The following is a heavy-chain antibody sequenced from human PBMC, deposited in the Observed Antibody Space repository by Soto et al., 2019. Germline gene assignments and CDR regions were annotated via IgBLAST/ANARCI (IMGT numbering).Heavy chain of an antibody. CDR3: ARDSPQRPITGTPTGGD. V-gene: IGHV1-18*01. D-gene: IGHD1-20*01. CDR1: GYTFTSYG. J-gene: IGHJ6*02. Sequence: QVQLVQSGAEVKKPGASVKVSCKASGYTFTSYGISWVRQAPGQGLEWMGWISAYNGNTNYAQKLQGRVTMTTDTSTSTAYMELRSLRSDDTAVYYCARDSPQRPITGTPTGGDWGQGTTVTVSS. CDR2: ISAYNGNT.